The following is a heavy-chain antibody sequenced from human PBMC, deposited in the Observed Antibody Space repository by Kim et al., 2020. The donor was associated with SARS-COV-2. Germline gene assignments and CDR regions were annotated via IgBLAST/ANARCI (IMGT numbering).Heavy chain of an antibody. D-gene: IGHD3-16*01. V-gene: IGHV5-51*01. CDR3: ARHCLGDPALLPTNLHLDC. J-gene: IGHJ4*02. Sequence: GESLKISCKASGYTFTSYWIGWVRQMPGKGLEWMGLIYPGDSDTRYSPSFQGQVTISADNSIGTAYLQWSSLKASDTAMFYCARHCLGDPALLPTNLHLDCWDQETLVTVYS. CDR1: GYTFTSYW. CDR2: IYPGDSDT.